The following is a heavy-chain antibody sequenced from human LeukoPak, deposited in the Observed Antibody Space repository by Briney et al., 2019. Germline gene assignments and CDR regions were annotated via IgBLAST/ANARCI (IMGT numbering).Heavy chain of an antibody. V-gene: IGHV4-59*01. D-gene: IGHD4-11*01. CDR1: DGSINSYY. J-gene: IGHJ6*02. Sequence: TSETLSLTCSVSDGSINSYYWNWIRRPPGKGLEWIGYIYYNGNTNYSPSLKSRVTMSVDTSKNLFSLKVSSVTAADTAVYYCARDGSNWSNDYYHGVDVWGQGTTVTVSS. CDR2: IYYNGNT. CDR3: ARDGSNWSNDYYHGVDV.